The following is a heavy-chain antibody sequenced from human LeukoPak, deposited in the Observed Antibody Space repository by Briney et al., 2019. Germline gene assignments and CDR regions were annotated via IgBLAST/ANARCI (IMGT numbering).Heavy chain of an antibody. CDR1: GFTFSSYS. Sequence: GGSLRLSCAASGFTFSSYSMNWVRQAPGKGLEWVSSISSSSSYIYYADSVKGRFTISRDNAKNSLYLQMNSLRAEDTAVYYCARASRGAYNQGWFDPWGQGTLVTVSS. D-gene: IGHD5-24*01. V-gene: IGHV3-21*01. J-gene: IGHJ5*02. CDR3: ARASRGAYNQGWFDP. CDR2: ISSSSSYI.